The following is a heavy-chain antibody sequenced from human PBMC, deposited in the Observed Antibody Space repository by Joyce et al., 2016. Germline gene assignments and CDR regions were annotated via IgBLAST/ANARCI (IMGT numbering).Heavy chain of an antibody. CDR2: INLNRGCT. J-gene: IGHJ2*01. Sequence: QVQLVQSGAEVKKPGASVKVSCKASGYTFTDYCIHWVRQAPGQGLEWRGGINLNRGCTEYPQKLQGRVTMTRDTSIRTAYMELAGLRSDDTAVYYCARGDLRTSSPLFWYFALWGRGTLVTVSS. D-gene: IGHD2-2*01. CDR3: ARGDLRTSSPLFWYFAL. CDR1: GYTFTDYC. V-gene: IGHV1-2*02.